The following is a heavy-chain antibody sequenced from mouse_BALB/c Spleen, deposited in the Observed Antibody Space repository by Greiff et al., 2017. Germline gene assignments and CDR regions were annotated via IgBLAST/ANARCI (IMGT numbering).Heavy chain of an antibody. CDR2: SSSGGSYT. J-gene: IGHJ4*01. CDR1: GFTFSSYA. V-gene: IGHV5-9-4*01. CDR3: ANVEDY. Sequence: EVQVVESGGGLVKPGGSLNLSCAASGFTFSSYAMSWVRQSPEKRLEWVAESSSGGSYTYYPDTVTGRFTISRDNAKNTLYLEMSSLRSEDTAMYYCANVEDYWGQGTSVTVSS.